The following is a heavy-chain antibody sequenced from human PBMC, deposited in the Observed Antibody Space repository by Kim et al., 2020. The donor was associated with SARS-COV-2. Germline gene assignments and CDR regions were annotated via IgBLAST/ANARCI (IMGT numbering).Heavy chain of an antibody. J-gene: IGHJ4*02. CDR1: GFTVSSNY. CDR3: ARDRNDNVWGSYHL. V-gene: IGHV3-53*01. D-gene: IGHD3-16*02. Sequence: GGSLRLSCAASGFTVSSNYMSWVRQAPGKGLEWVSVIYSGGTTYYADSVKGRFTISRDNSKNTLYLQINSLRAEDTAVYYCARDRNDNVWGSYHLWGQGT. CDR2: IYSGGTT.